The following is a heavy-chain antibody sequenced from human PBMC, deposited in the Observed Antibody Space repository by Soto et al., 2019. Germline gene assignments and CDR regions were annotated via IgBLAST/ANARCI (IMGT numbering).Heavy chain of an antibody. D-gene: IGHD2-21*02. J-gene: IGHJ5*02. CDR1: GFNFTNHW. CDR2: ITSDGKSK. CDR3: ARESGDWPLNWFDP. Sequence: GGSLRLSCAASGFNFTNHWMHWVRQSPGKGLVWVSRITSDGKSKAYAESVKGRFAISRDNAKNTVYLQMNGLTVEDTAVYYCARESGDWPLNWFDPWGQGTLVTVSS. V-gene: IGHV3-74*01.